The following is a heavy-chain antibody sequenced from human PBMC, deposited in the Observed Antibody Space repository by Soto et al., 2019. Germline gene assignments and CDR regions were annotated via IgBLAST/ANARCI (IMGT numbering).Heavy chain of an antibody. Sequence: QVQLVQSGTEVKKPGASVKVSCKASGYTFTSYGISWVRQAPGQGLEWMGWISAYNGDTNYAQKFQGRVAMTTDTSTTTVYMELRSLRSDDTAVYYCARDGSLGSNSDYYGMDVWGQGTTVTVSS. CDR3: ARDGSLGSNSDYYGMDV. CDR1: GYTFTSYG. V-gene: IGHV1-18*04. J-gene: IGHJ6*02. CDR2: ISAYNGDT. D-gene: IGHD1-26*01.